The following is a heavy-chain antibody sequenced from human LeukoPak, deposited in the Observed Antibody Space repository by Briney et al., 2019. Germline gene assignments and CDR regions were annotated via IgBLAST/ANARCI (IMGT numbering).Heavy chain of an antibody. D-gene: IGHD3-22*01. Sequence: GGSLRLSCAASGFTFSRYWMHWVRQAPGKGLLWVSHISSDGTDASYADSVKGRFTISRDNAKNTLYLQMNSLRAEDTAVYYCARAGSWASSGYAFDIWGQGTTVTVSS. CDR3: ARAGSWASSGYAFDI. J-gene: IGHJ3*02. V-gene: IGHV3-74*01. CDR2: ISSDGTDA. CDR1: GFTFSRYW.